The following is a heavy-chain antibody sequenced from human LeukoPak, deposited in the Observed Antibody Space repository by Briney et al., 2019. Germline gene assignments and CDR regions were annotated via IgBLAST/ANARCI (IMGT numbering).Heavy chain of an antibody. V-gene: IGHV1-18*01. CDR3: ATASGNYDYVWGSYRYSGNWFDP. D-gene: IGHD3-16*02. J-gene: IGHJ5*02. Sequence: GAPLKVSCKASGYTFTSSGISWARQAPGQGLEWMGWISAYNGITNYAQKLQGRVTMTTDTPTSTAYMELRSLRSDDTAVYYCATASGNYDYVWGSYRYSGNWFDPWGQGTLVTVSS. CDR1: GYTFTSSG. CDR2: ISAYNGIT.